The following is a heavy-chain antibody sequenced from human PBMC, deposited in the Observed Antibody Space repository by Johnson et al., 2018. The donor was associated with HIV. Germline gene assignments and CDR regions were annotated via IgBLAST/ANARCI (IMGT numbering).Heavy chain of an antibody. J-gene: IGHJ3*02. CDR3: ARGREALDI. CDR2: ISSDGSNK. V-gene: IGHV3-30*04. D-gene: IGHD1-26*01. Sequence: QVQLVESGGGLVKPGGSLRLSCAASGFTFSSYAMHWVRQAPGKGLEWMAVISSDGSNKYYADSVKGRFTISRDKSKNTLYVQMNSLRPEDTAVYYCARGREALDIWGQGTMVTVSS. CDR1: GFTFSSYA.